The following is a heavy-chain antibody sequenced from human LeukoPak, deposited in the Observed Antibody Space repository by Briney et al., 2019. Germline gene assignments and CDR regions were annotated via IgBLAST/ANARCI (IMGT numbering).Heavy chain of an antibody. CDR2: INHSGST. Sequence: SETLSLTCTVSGGSISSYYWSWIRQPPGKGLEWIGEINHSGSTNYNPSLKSRVTISVDTSKNQFSLKLSSVTAADTAVYYCARGPRHHFNYWGQGTLVTVSS. J-gene: IGHJ4*02. CDR1: GGSISSYY. D-gene: IGHD1-14*01. V-gene: IGHV4-34*01. CDR3: ARGPRHHFNY.